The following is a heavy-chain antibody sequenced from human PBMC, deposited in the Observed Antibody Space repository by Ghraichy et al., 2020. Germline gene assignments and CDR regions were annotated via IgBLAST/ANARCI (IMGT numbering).Heavy chain of an antibody. CDR3: ARFLRDLEWSLIGYFAY. Sequence: GGSLRLSCAASGFTFSSYEMNWVRQAPGKGLEGVSYISSSGSTIYYADSVKGRFTISRDNAKNSLYLQMNSLRAEDTAVYYCARFLRDLEWSLIGYFAYWGQGTLVTVSS. V-gene: IGHV3-48*03. J-gene: IGHJ4*02. CDR2: ISSSGSTI. D-gene: IGHD3-3*01. CDR1: GFTFSSYE.